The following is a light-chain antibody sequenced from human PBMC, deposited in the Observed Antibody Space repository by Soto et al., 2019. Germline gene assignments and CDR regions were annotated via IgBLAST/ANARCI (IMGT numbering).Light chain of an antibody. CDR1: QSVSNN. CDR3: QQHNNWPPWR. Sequence: ILMTQSPATLSVSPGERATLSCRASQSVSNNLAWYQQKPGQAPRLLIYDASTRATGIPARFSGSGSGTAFTLTISILQAEDFAVYYRQQHNNWPPWRFGQGTKVEIK. CDR2: DAS. J-gene: IGKJ1*01. V-gene: IGKV3-15*01.